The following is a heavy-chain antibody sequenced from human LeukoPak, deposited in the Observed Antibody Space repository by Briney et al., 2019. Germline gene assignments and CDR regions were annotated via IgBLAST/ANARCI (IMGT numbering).Heavy chain of an antibody. CDR1: GGSITGYDSF. D-gene: IGHD4-17*01. J-gene: IGHJ4*02. V-gene: IGHV4-39*01. CDR2: IHKTGTT. CDR3: ARHTD. Sequence: SETLSLMCTVSGGSITGYDSFWGWIRQPPGKGLEWIGSIHKTGTTYYNSSLKSRLTLSVDTSKNQLSLKLSSVTAADTAVYYCARHTDWGQGILVTVSS.